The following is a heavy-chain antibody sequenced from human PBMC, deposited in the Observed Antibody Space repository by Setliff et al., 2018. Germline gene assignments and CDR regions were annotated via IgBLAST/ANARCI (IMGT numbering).Heavy chain of an antibody. CDR2: INSGGSLI. V-gene: IGHV3-48*04. D-gene: IGHD3-10*01. J-gene: IGHJ5*02. CDR3: ARDLIRGAPNWFDP. CDR1: GFTFSTYR. Sequence: PGGSLRLSCAASGFTFSTYRMHWVRQAPGKGLEWVSYINSGGSLIYYADSVKGRFTISRDNAKSSLYLQMNSLRAEDTAVYYCARDLIRGAPNWFDPWGQGTLVTVSS.